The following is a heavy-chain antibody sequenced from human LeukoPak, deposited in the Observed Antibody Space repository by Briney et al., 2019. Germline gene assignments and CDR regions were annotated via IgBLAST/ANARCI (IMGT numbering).Heavy chain of an antibody. CDR1: GYTFTNYH. CDR2: IYPGGSDT. D-gene: IGHD1-26*01. Sequence: GESLKISCKASGYTFTNYHIAWVRQMTGEGLEWMGIIYPGGSDTRYSPSFQGHVTISADKSISTAYLQWSSLKASDTAMYYCARVARGGGSYSGGSDYWGQGTLVTVSS. J-gene: IGHJ4*02. CDR3: ARVARGGGSYSGGSDY. V-gene: IGHV5-51*01.